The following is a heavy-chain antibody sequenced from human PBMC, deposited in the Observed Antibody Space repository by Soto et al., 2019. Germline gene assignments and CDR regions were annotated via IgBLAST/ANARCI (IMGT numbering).Heavy chain of an antibody. CDR1: GFTFSSYA. CDR2: ISGSGGST. Sequence: PGXSLRLSCAASGFTFSSYAMSWVRQAPGKGLEWVSAISGSGGSTYYADSVKGRFTISRDNSKNTLYLQMNSLRAEDTAVYYCAKEDYDFWSGYYPYYFDYWGQGTLVTVSS. V-gene: IGHV3-23*01. CDR3: AKEDYDFWSGYYPYYFDY. J-gene: IGHJ4*02. D-gene: IGHD3-3*01.